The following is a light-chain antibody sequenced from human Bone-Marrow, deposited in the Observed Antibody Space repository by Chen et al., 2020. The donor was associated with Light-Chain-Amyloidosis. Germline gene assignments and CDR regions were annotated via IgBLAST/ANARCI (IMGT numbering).Light chain of an antibody. J-gene: IGLJ1*01. CDR2: EVT. V-gene: IGLV2-14*01. Sequence: QSALTQPASVSGSPGQSITISCTGTSSDVGGDNHVSWYQQHPDKAPKLMIYEVTNRPSWVPDRCSGSKSDNTASLTSSWLQTEDEADYFCSSYTSTNTLVFGGGTRVTVL. CDR3: SSYTSTNTLV. CDR1: SSDVGGDNH.